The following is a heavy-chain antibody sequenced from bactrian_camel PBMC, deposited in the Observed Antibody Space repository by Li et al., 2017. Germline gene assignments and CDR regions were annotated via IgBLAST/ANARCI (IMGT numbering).Heavy chain of an antibody. CDR1: GDFDRSTLC. V-gene: IGHV3S53*01. Sequence: HVQLVESGGGSVQAGGSLRLSCAASGDFDRSTLCMGWFREAPGKDREGIVAIDSDGTTTYADSVKGRFTMSRDNAMNTAYLQMNSLKPDDTAVYYCVREGDTTIGTMAHWGQGTQVTVS. CDR3: VREGDTTIGTMAH. D-gene: IGHD4*01. J-gene: IGHJ4*01. CDR2: IDSDGTT.